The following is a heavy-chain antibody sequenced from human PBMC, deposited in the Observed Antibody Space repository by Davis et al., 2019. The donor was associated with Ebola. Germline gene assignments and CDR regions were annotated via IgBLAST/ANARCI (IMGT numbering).Heavy chain of an antibody. CDR1: GFTFGSYA. CDR3: AKGGDRDI. J-gene: IGHJ3*02. D-gene: IGHD2-21*02. V-gene: IGHV3-30-3*01. CDR2: ISYDGSHK. Sequence: GGSLRLSCAASGFTFGSYALHWVRQAPGKGLEWVAVISYDGSHKYYAESVKGRFSISRDNSKNTVSLQMNSLRAEDTAVYYCAKGGDRDIWGQGTMVTVSS.